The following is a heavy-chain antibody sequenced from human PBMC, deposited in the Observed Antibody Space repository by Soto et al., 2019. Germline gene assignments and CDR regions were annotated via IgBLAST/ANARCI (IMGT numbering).Heavy chain of an antibody. CDR1: GGAFSSYS. J-gene: IGHJ2*01. CDR3: ARRRLGYGSWYFDL. V-gene: IGHV1-69*01. CDR2: NLPLFNSS. Sequence: QVQLVQSGAEVKKPGSSGKVSCKASGGAFSSYSISWVRQAPGQGLEWRGGNLPLFNSSNYAQKFQGRVTITADEPTSTAYMDLSNLTSEDRAVSYCARRRLGYGSWYFDLWGRGTLVTVSS. D-gene: IGHD3-10*01.